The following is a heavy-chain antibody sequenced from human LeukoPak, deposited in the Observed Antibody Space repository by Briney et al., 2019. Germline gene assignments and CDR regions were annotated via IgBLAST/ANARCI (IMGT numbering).Heavy chain of an antibody. D-gene: IGHD2-21*02. J-gene: IGHJ4*02. CDR2: IYYSGIA. V-gene: IGHV4-39*01. CDR1: DGSITRSSYY. CDR3: ARLRVTTGFDY. Sequence: PSETLSLTCSVSDGSITRSSYYWGWIRQTPGEGLDWIGSIYYSGIAYYNPSLQGRVTMSVDTSKNQFSLKLNSVTVADTAVYFCARLRVTTGFDYWGQGILVTVSS.